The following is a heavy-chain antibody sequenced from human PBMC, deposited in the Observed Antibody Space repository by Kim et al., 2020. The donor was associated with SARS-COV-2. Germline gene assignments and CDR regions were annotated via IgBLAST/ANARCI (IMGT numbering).Heavy chain of an antibody. CDR2: IYYSGST. V-gene: IGHV4-31*03. J-gene: IGHJ4*02. Sequence: SETLSLTCTVSGGSISSGGYYWSWIRQHPGKGLEWIGYIYYSGSTYYNPSLKSRVTISVDTSKNQFSLKLSSVTAADTAVYYCARNPPAPGTWCYFDYWGQGTLVTVSS. CDR1: GGSISSGGYY. CDR3: ARNPPAPGTWCYFDY. D-gene: IGHD2-8*02.